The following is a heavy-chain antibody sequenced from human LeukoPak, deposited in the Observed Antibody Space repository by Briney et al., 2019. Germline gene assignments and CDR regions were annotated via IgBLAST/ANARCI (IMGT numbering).Heavy chain of an antibody. J-gene: IGHJ4*02. CDR3: VKDRCDRTTCPEV. Sequence: QSGGSLRLSCAASGFTFTTFAMSWVRQAPGEGLEWVSGISGSGFNTYYTDSVKGRFTISRDNSKNTLHLQMSSLRAEDTALYYCVKDRCDRTTCPEVWGQGTLVTVSS. V-gene: IGHV3-23*01. CDR1: GFTFTTFA. D-gene: IGHD2-2*01. CDR2: ISGSGFNT.